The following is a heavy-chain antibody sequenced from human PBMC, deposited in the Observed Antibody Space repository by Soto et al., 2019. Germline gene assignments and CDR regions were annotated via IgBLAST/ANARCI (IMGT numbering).Heavy chain of an antibody. CDR2: IWYDGSNK. CDR1: GFTFSSYG. J-gene: IGHJ3*02. D-gene: IGHD4-17*01. CDR3: ARIQYGDYAGFDI. Sequence: GGSLRLSCAASGFTFSSYGMHWDRQAPGKGLEWVAVIWYDGSNKYYADSVKGRFTISRDNSKNTLYLQMNSLRAEDTAVYYCARIQYGDYAGFDIWGQGTMVTVSS. V-gene: IGHV3-33*01.